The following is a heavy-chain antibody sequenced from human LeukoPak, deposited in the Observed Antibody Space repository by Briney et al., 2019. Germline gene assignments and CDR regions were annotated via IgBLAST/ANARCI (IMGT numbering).Heavy chain of an antibody. CDR1: GYTLTELA. J-gene: IGHJ4*02. CDR3: ATWSGSYYYY. D-gene: IGHD3-10*01. V-gene: IGHV1-24*01. CDR2: FDPEDVET. Sequence: ASVKVSCKVSGYTLTELAIHWVRQAPGKGLEWMGGFDPEDVETIYAQRLQGRVTMTEDKSTDTAYMEMSSLRSEDTAVYYCATWSGSYYYYWGQGTLVTVSS.